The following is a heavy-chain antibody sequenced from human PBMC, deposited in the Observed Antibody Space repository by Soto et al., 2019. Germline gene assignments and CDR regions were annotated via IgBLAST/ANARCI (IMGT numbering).Heavy chain of an antibody. J-gene: IGHJ5*02. CDR1: GGSFSGYY. CDR3: ARSPAYCSGGSCYSNNWFDP. Sequence: QVQLQQWGAGLLKPSETLSLTCAVYGGSFSGYYWSWIRQPPGKGLEWIGEINHSGSTNYNQSFKSRVTISVDTSKNQFSRKLSSVTAADTAVYYCARSPAYCSGGSCYSNNWFDPWGQGTLVTVSS. V-gene: IGHV4-34*01. CDR2: INHSGST. D-gene: IGHD2-15*01.